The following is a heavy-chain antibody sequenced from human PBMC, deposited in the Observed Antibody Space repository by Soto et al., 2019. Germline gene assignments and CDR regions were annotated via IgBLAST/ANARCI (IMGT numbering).Heavy chain of an antibody. D-gene: IGHD6-19*01. CDR3: ARYAVAGSYYYYMDV. Sequence: ASVKVSCKASGGTFSSYAISWVRQAPGQGLEWMGGIIPIFCTANYAQKFQGRVTITADESTSTAYMELSSLRSEDTAVYYCARYAVAGSYYYYMDVWGKGTTVTVSS. J-gene: IGHJ6*03. V-gene: IGHV1-69*13. CDR1: GGTFSSYA. CDR2: IIPIFCTA.